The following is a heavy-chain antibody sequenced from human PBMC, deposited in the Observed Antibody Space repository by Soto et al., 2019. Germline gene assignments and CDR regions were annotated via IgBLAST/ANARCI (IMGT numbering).Heavy chain of an antibody. CDR1: GFTFSSYS. D-gene: IGHD6-19*01. V-gene: IGHV3-21*01. J-gene: IGHJ3*02. CDR2: ISSSSSYI. CDR3: ARDQSGYSSGYDAFYI. Sequence: EVQLVESGGGLVKPGGSLRLSCAASGFTFSSYSMNWVRQAPGKGLEWVSSISSSSSYIYYADSVKGRFTISRDNAKNSLYLQMNSLRAEDTAVYYCARDQSGYSSGYDAFYIWGQGTMVTVSS.